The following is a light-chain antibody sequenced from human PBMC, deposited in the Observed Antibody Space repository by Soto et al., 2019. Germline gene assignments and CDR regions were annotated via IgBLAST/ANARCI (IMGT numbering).Light chain of an antibody. CDR1: QTINTN. CDR2: GAS. V-gene: IGKV3-15*01. J-gene: IGKJ1*01. CDR3: QQYNSWPRAT. Sequence: EVGVSHSPATLSVSPGERATRSCRASQTINTNVAWYQQKSGQAPRLLISGASTRATGIPARFSGSGSGSEFTLTISSLQSEDFGIYYCQQYNSWPRATFGQGTKVDI.